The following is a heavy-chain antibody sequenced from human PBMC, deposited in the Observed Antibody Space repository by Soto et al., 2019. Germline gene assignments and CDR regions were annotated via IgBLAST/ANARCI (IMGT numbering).Heavy chain of an antibody. J-gene: IGHJ6*02. CDR2: IIPIFGTA. V-gene: IGHV1-69*01. CDR1: GVSNSCKS. Sequence: SSEASGVSNSCKSMRWPRHSNKQGLEWMGGIIPIFGTANYAQKFQGRVTITADESTSTAYMELSSLRSEDTAVYYCAREGYCSSTSCYANPVDYYVTDFRGQGTTVTV. D-gene: IGHD2-2*01. CDR3: AREGYCSSTSCYANPVDYYVTDF.